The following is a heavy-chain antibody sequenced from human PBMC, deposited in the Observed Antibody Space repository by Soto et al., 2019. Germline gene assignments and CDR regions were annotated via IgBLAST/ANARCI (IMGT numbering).Heavy chain of an antibody. J-gene: IGHJ4*02. D-gene: IGHD4-17*01. V-gene: IGHV1-69*13. CDR3: ARDLGTVDGDYGY. CDR2: IIPIFGTA. Sequence: GASVKVSCKASGVTFSSYAISWVRQAPGQGLEWMGGIIPIFGTANYAQKFQGRVTITADESTSTAYMELSSLRSEDTAVYYCARDLGTVDGDYGYWGQGTLVTVSS. CDR1: GVTFSSYA.